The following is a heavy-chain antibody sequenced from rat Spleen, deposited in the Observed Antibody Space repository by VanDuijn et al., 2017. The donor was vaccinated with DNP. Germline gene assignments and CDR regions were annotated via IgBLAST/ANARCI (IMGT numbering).Heavy chain of an antibody. V-gene: IGHV5-22*01. CDR3: ARHVLPLRVWDY. Sequence: EVQLVESGGGLVQPGGSLKLSCAASGFTFSDYYMACVRQAPTKGLEWVAYTNYNGGSTYNGDSVKGRFTISRDNAKSTLYLQINSLRSEDMATYYCARHVLPLRVWDYWGQGVMVTVSS. D-gene: IGHD1-4*01. CDR2: TNYNGGST. J-gene: IGHJ2*01. CDR1: GFTFSDYY.